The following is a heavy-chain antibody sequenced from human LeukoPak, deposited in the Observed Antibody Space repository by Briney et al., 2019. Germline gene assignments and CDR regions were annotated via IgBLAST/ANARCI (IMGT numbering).Heavy chain of an antibody. V-gene: IGHV3-9*01. D-gene: IGHD3-22*01. CDR2: ISWNSGSI. CDR3: AKDRSPPGYYYDSSGLDY. Sequence: GGSLRLSCAASGFTFSSYGMHWVRQAPGKGLEWVSGISWNSGSIGYADSVKGRFTISRDNAKNSLYLQMNSLRAEDTALYYCAKDRSPPGYYYDSSGLDYWGQGTLVTVSS. CDR1: GFTFSSYG. J-gene: IGHJ4*02.